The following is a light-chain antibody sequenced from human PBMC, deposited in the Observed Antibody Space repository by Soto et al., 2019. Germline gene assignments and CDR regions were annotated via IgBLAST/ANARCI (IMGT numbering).Light chain of an antibody. V-gene: IGLV1-51*01. CDR3: GTWDLSRRAGV. CDR2: NNN. CDR1: SSNIGSNY. J-gene: IGLJ2*01. Sequence: QSVLTQPPSVSAAPGQKVTISCAGSSSNIGSNYVSWYQQIPGTAPKLLIYNNNERPSGIPDRFSGSKSDTSASLDITGLQTGDEADYYCGTWDLSRRAGVFGGGTKLTVL.